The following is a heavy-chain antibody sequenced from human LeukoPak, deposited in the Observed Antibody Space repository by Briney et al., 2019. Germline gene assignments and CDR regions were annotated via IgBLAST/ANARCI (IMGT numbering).Heavy chain of an antibody. CDR2: IIPIFGTA. D-gene: IGHD6-13*01. J-gene: IGHJ6*03. CDR1: GGTFSSYA. Sequence: SVKISCKASGGTFSSYAISWVRQAPGQGLEWMGRIIPIFGTANYAQKFQGRVTITTDESTSTAYMELSSLRSEDTAVYYCARGAIAAAGTHYYYYYMDVWGKGTTVTVSS. V-gene: IGHV1-69*05. CDR3: ARGAIAAAGTHYYYYYMDV.